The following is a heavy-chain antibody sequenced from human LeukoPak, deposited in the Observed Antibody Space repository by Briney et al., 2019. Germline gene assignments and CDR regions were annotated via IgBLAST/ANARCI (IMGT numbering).Heavy chain of an antibody. CDR3: ARHYSSGWDFDY. Sequence: PSETLSLTCTVSGGSISGYYWSLIRQPPGKGLEWIGYIFHSGSTSYNPSLKSRVTISVDMSKNQFSLRLSSVTAADAAIYYCARHYSSGWDFDYWGQGTLVTVSS. CDR1: GGSISGYY. D-gene: IGHD6-19*01. J-gene: IGHJ4*02. V-gene: IGHV4-59*08. CDR2: IFHSGST.